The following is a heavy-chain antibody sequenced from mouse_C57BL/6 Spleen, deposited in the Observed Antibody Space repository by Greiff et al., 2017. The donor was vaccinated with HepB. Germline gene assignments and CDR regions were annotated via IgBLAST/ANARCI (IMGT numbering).Heavy chain of an antibody. CDR2: IDPENGDT. CDR1: GFNIKDDY. Sequence: VQLQQSGAELVRPGASVKLSCTASGFNIKDDYMHWVKQRPEQGLEWIGWIDPENGDTEYASKFQGKATITADTASNTAYLQLSSLTSEDTAVYYCTSFYYGGGYAMDYWGQGTSVTVSS. J-gene: IGHJ4*01. CDR3: TSFYYGGGYAMDY. D-gene: IGHD2-13*01. V-gene: IGHV14-4*01.